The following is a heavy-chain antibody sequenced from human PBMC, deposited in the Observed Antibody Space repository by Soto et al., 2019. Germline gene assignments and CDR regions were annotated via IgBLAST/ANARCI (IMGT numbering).Heavy chain of an antibody. CDR2: ISWDGGST. Sequence: GGSLRLSCAASGFTFADYTMHWVRQAPGKGLEWVSLISWDGGSTYYADSVKGRFTVSRDNSENSLYLQMNSLTTEDTALYFCARDPHRDSSWYGWFDPWGQGT. J-gene: IGHJ5*02. V-gene: IGHV3-43*01. CDR3: ARDPHRDSSWYGWFDP. CDR1: GFTFADYT. D-gene: IGHD6-13*01.